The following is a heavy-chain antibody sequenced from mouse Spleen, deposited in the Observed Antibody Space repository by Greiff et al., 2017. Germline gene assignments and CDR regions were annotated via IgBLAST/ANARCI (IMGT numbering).Heavy chain of an antibody. CDR3: TRAYYSNPYYYAMDY. V-gene: IGHV5-9-1*02. CDR1: GFTFSSYA. CDR2: ISSGGDYI. Sequence: EVQGVESGEGLVKPGGSLKLSCAASGFTFSSYAMSWVRQTPEKRLEWVAYISSGGDYIYYADTVKGRFTISRDNARNTLYLQMSSLKSEDTAMYYCTRAYYSNPYYYAMDYWGQGTSVTVSS. J-gene: IGHJ4*01. D-gene: IGHD2-5*01.